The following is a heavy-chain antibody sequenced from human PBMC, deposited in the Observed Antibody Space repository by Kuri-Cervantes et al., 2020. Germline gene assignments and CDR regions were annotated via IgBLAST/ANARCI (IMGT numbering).Heavy chain of an antibody. CDR3: ARYYALWKACDD. J-gene: IGHJ4*02. CDR1: GGSISVYY. CDR2: IYYSGST. Sequence: LSLTCAVYGGSISVYYWSRIRQPPGKGLECIGYIYYSGSTNYNPSLKSRVTISVDTSKKQFSLKLSSVTAADTAVYYCARYYALWKACDDWGQGTLVTVSS. D-gene: IGHD2/OR15-2a*01. V-gene: IGHV4-59*01.